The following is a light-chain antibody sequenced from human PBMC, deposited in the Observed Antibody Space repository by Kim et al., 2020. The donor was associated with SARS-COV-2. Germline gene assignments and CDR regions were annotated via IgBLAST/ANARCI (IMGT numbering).Light chain of an antibody. Sequence: LSPGERATLSCRASQSVSSYLAWYQHKPGQAPRLLIYDASNRATGIPARFSGSGSGTDFTLTISSLEPEDFAVYYCQQRSNWPLTFGQGTKVDIK. CDR1: QSVSSY. J-gene: IGKJ1*01. V-gene: IGKV3-11*01. CDR2: DAS. CDR3: QQRSNWPLT.